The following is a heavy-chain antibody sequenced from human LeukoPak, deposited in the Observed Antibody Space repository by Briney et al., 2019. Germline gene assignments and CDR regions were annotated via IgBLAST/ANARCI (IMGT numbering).Heavy chain of an antibody. V-gene: IGHV1-8*01. J-gene: IGHJ5*02. CDR1: GYTFTSYD. Sequence: ASVKVSCKASGYTFTSYDINWVRQATGQGLEWMGWMNPNSGNTGYAQKFQGRVTMTRDTSIDTAYMELSSVTSDDTAVYYCTRGTPWFDPWGQGTLVTVSS. CDR3: TRGTPWFDP. CDR2: MNPNSGNT. D-gene: IGHD4-23*01.